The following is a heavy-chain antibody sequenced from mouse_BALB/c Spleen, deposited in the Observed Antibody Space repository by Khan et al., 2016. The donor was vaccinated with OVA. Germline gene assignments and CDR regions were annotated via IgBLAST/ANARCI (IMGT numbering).Heavy chain of an antibody. J-gene: IGHJ2*01. CDR1: GYSITSGYG. CDR3: ARTARIKN. V-gene: IGHV3-2*02. CDR2: ISYSGST. D-gene: IGHD1-2*01. Sequence: EVELKESGPGLVKPSQSLSLTCTVTGYSITSGYGWNWIRQFPGNKLEWMGYISYSGSTNYNPSLKSRISITRDTSKNQFFLQLNSVTTEDTATYYYARTARIKNWGQGTTLTVSS.